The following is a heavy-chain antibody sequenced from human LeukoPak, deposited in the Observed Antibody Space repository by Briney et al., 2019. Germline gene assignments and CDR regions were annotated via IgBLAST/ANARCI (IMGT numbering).Heavy chain of an antibody. CDR3: ARIPLYGDYDY. D-gene: IGHD4-17*01. CDR2: ISSSSSYI. J-gene: IGHJ4*02. CDR1: GFTFSNYN. V-gene: IGHV3-21*01. Sequence: PGGSLRLSCAASGFTFSNYNMNWVRQAPEKGLEWVSSISSSSSYIYYTDSVKGRFTISRDNAKNSLYLQMNNLRAEDTAVYYCARIPLYGDYDYWGQGTLVTVSS.